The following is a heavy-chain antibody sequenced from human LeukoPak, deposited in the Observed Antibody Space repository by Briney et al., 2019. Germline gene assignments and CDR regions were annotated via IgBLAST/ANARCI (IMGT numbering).Heavy chain of an antibody. Sequence: SETLSLTCAVSGGSVSSSNWWTWVRQPPGKGLEWIGEIYHFGSTNYNPSLKSRVTISVDTSKNQFSLKLSSVTAADTAVYYCARVRAYYDSSGYPLDYYFDYWGQGTLVTVSS. CDR2: IYHFGST. D-gene: IGHD3-22*01. CDR3: ARVRAYYDSSGYPLDYYFDY. CDR1: GGSVSSSNW. V-gene: IGHV4-4*02. J-gene: IGHJ4*02.